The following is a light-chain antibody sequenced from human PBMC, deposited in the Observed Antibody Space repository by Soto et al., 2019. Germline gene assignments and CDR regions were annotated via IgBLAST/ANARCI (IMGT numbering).Light chain of an antibody. V-gene: IGKV3-11*01. CDR1: QSVSNS. Sequence: IVLTHSPATLSFSPGEIATLSFRASQSVSNSLAWFQQKPGQAPRLLIYDASNRATGIPARFSGSGSGTDFTLTISSLEPEDFAVYYCQQRSDWITFGQGTRLEIK. J-gene: IGKJ5*01. CDR3: QQRSDWIT. CDR2: DAS.